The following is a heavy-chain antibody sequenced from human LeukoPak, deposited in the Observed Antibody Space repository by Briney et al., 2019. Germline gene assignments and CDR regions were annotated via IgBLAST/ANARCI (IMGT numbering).Heavy chain of an antibody. CDR1: GGSISSYY. Sequence: SETLSLTCTVSGGSISSYYWSWIRQPAGKGLEWIGRIYTSGSTNYNPSLKSQVTMSVDTSKNQFSLKLSSVTAADTAVYYCARGGSKEFGDGMDVWGQGTTVTVSS. V-gene: IGHV4-4*07. CDR3: ARGGSKEFGDGMDV. CDR2: IYTSGST. J-gene: IGHJ6*02. D-gene: IGHD3-10*01.